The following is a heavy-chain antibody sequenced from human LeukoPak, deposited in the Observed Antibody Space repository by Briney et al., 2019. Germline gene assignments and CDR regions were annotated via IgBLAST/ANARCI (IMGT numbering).Heavy chain of an antibody. V-gene: IGHV1-69*13. J-gene: IGHJ6*02. CDR2: IIPIFGTA. D-gene: IGHD2-8*01. CDR1: GYIFTGYY. Sequence: ASVKVSCKASGYIFTGYYMHWVRQAPGQGLEWMGGIIPIFGTANYAQKFQGRVTITADESTSTAYMELSSLRSEDTAVYYCARDLNCTNGVCYNRYYYYYGMDVWGQGTTVTVSS. CDR3: ARDLNCTNGVCYNRYYYYYGMDV.